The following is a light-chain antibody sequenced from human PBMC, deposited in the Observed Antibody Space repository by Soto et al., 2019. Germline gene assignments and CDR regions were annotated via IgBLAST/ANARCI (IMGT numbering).Light chain of an antibody. Sequence: DIQMTQSPSTLSASIGDRVTITCRASQNISNWLAWYQQKPGKAPKLLIYKASSLEGGVPSRFSGSASGTEFTRTIISLQPDDFATYYCQHYDGCPWTFGQGTKVEIK. CDR2: KAS. CDR3: QHYDGCPWT. CDR1: QNISNW. V-gene: IGKV1-5*03. J-gene: IGKJ1*01.